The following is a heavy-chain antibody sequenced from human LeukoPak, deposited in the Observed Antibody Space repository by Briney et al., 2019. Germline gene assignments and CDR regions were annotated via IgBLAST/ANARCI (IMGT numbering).Heavy chain of an antibody. CDR2: IYYSGST. CDR1: GYSISSGYY. V-gene: IGHV4-38-2*01. D-gene: IGHD6-19*01. CDR3: ANNITGWSFDY. J-gene: IGHJ4*02. Sequence: SETLFLTCDVSGYSISSGYYWGWIRQPPRKGLEWIGSIYYSGSTSYNPSLKSRVTISVDTSKNQFSLKLSSVTAADTAVYYCANNITGWSFDYWGQGTLVTVSS.